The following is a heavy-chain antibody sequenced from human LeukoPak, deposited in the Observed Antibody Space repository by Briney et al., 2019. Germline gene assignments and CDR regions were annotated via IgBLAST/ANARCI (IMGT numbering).Heavy chain of an antibody. CDR1: GFTFSNSD. CDR3: AKDQSGSSSWYSNWFDP. CDR2: ISISGGVT. Sequence: PGGTLRLSCAASGFTFSNSDMSWVRQAPGKGLEWVSRISISGGVTDYADSVKGRFTISRDNSKNTLYLQMNSLRADDTAVYYCAKDQSGSSSWYSNWFDPWGQGTLVTVSS. V-gene: IGHV3-23*01. D-gene: IGHD6-13*01. J-gene: IGHJ5*02.